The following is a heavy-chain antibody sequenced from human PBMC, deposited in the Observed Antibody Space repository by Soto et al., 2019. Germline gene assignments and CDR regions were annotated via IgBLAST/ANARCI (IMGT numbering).Heavy chain of an antibody. D-gene: IGHD6-13*01. Sequence: QVQLQESGPGLVKPSGTLSLTCAVSGGSISSSNWWSWVRQPPGKGLEWIGEIYHSGSTNYNPSLKSRVTISVDKSKNQFSLKLSSVTAADTAVYYCVTTEGSSSWYWYFDLWGRGTLVTVSS. J-gene: IGHJ2*01. CDR3: VTTEGSSSWYWYFDL. CDR1: GGSISSSNW. CDR2: IYHSGST. V-gene: IGHV4-4*02.